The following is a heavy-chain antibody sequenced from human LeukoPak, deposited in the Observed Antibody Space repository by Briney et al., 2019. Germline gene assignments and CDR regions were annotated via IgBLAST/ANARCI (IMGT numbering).Heavy chain of an antibody. D-gene: IGHD4-17*01. Sequence: SETLSLTCTVSGGSISDYYWSWIRQPAGKGLEWIGRIYSSGSTNYNPSLKSRVTMSVDTSKSQFSLKLSSVTAADTAVYYCARAERPDYGDYNWFDPWGQGTLVTVSS. V-gene: IGHV4-4*07. CDR2: IYSSGST. CDR1: GGSISDYY. CDR3: ARAERPDYGDYNWFDP. J-gene: IGHJ5*02.